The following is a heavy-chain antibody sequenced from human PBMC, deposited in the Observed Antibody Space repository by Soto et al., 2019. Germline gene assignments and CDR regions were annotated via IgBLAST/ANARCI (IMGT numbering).Heavy chain of an antibody. V-gene: IGHV4-30-2*01. Sequence: PSETLSLTFAVSGGSISSGGYSWSWIRQPPGKGLEWIGYIYHSGSTYYNPSLKSRVTISVDRSKNQFSLKLSSVTAAVTAVYYCARGGDYDSSGYTQGGAFDIWGQGTMVTVSS. CDR3: ARGGDYDSSGYTQGGAFDI. CDR1: GGSISSGGYS. D-gene: IGHD3-22*01. J-gene: IGHJ3*02. CDR2: IYHSGST.